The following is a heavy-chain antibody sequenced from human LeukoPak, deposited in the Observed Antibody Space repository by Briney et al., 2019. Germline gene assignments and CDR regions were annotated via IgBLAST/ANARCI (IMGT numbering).Heavy chain of an antibody. J-gene: IGHJ3*02. V-gene: IGHV4-59*01. D-gene: IGHD1-26*01. Sequence: SETLSLTCTVSGGSFSSDYWSWIRQPPGKGLEWVAYIYNSGSTSYNPSLKSRVTISMNTSKNQFSLKLSSVTAADTAVYYCARGPGGGSYSDAFDIWGQGTMVTVSS. CDR1: GGSFSSDY. CDR3: ARGPGGGSYSDAFDI. CDR2: IYNSGST.